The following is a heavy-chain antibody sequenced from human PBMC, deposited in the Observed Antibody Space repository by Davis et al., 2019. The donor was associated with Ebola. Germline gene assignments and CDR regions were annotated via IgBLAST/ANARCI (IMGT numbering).Heavy chain of an antibody. J-gene: IGHJ6*04. CDR3: ARDGGSYPWGYGMDV. D-gene: IGHD1-26*01. CDR2: INPNSGGT. V-gene: IGHV1-2*06. CDR1: GYTFTSYA. Sequence: ASVKVSCKASGYTFTSYAMNWVRQAPGQGLEWMGRINPNSGGTNYAQKFQGRVTMTRDTSISTAYMELSRLRSDDTAVYYCARDGGSYPWGYGMDVWGKGTTVTVSS.